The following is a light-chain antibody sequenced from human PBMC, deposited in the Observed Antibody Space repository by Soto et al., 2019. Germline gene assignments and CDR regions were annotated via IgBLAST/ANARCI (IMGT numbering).Light chain of an antibody. Sequence: IVMTQTPLSSAVTLGQPASISCRSSQSLEDSDGNSYLSWLHQRPGQPPRLLLYKISNRLSGFPDRLSGSGAGTVFTLRISRVEADDVGLYYCMQATQFPCTFGQGTRVEIK. CDR2: KIS. J-gene: IGKJ1*01. V-gene: IGKV2-24*01. CDR3: MQATQFPCT. CDR1: QSLEDSDGNSY.